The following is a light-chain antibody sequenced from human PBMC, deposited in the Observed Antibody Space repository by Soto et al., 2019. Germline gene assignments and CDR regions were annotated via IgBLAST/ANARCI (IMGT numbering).Light chain of an antibody. CDR2: TAS. CDR3: QQRNSYPIT. Sequence: DIQLTQSPSFLSASIGDGITITCRASQGINNYLAWYQQKPGKAPKLLIHTASTLQSGVPSRFSGSGAGTEFTRTISSLQPEDFATYDCQQRNSYPITFGQGTRLEIK. V-gene: IGKV1-9*01. CDR1: QGINNY. J-gene: IGKJ5*01.